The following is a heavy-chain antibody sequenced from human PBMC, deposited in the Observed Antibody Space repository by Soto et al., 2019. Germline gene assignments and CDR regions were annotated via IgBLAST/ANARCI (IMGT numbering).Heavy chain of an antibody. Sequence: SETLSLTCAVYGGSFSAYYWSWIRQPPGKGLEWIGEINHSGSTNYNPSLKSRVTISVDTSKNQFSLKLSSVTAADTAVYYCARGEVGATITYYYYGMDVWVQGTTVTVSS. CDR3: ARGEVGATITYYYYGMDV. V-gene: IGHV4-34*01. CDR2: INHSGST. J-gene: IGHJ6*02. D-gene: IGHD5-12*01. CDR1: GGSFSAYY.